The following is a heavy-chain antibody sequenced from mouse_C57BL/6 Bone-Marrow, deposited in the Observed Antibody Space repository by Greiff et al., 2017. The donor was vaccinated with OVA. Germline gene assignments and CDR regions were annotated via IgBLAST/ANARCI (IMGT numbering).Heavy chain of an antibody. J-gene: IGHJ1*03. V-gene: IGHV1-81*01. CDR2: IYPRSGNT. D-gene: IGHD4-1*01. Sequence: VQLQQSGAELARPGASVKLSCKASGYTFPSYGISWVKQRTGQGLEWIGEIYPRSGNTYYNEKFKGKAKLTADKSSSTAYMELRSLTSEDSAVHFCARSPNWDGYFDVWGTGTTVTVSS. CDR3: ARSPNWDGYFDV. CDR1: GYTFPSYG.